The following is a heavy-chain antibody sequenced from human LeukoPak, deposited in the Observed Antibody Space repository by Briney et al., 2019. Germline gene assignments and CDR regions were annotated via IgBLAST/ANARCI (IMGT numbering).Heavy chain of an antibody. CDR2: ISWNGGSI. Sequence: PGRSLRLSCAASGFTFDDYAMHWVRQAPGKGLEWVSGISWNGGSIGYADSVKGRFTISRDNAKNSLYLQMNSLRAEDMALYYCGEALTGYRRVWFDYWGQGPLVTVSS. D-gene: IGHD6-19*01. V-gene: IGHV3-9*03. CDR1: GFTFDDYA. J-gene: IGHJ4*02. CDR3: GEALTGYRRVWFDY.